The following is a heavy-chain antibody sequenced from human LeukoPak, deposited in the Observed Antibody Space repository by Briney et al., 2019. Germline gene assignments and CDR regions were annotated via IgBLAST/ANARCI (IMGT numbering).Heavy chain of an antibody. D-gene: IGHD3-3*01. CDR2: INPNSGGT. V-gene: IGHV1-2*02. CDR3: ARLPVSTIFGVVLPMAEYYYYGMDV. Sequence: GASVKVSCKASGYTFTGYYMHWVRQAPGQGLEWMGWINPNSGGTNYAQKFQGRVTMTRDTSISTAYMELSRLRSDDTAVYYCARLPVSTIFGVVLPMAEYYYYGMDVWGQGTTVTVSS. CDR1: GYTFTGYY. J-gene: IGHJ6*02.